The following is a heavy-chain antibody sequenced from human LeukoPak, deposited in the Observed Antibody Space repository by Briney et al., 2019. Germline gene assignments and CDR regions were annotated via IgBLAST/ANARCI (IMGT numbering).Heavy chain of an antibody. Sequence: PSQTLSLTCTVSGGSISSGDYYWSWIRQPPGKGLEWIGYIYYSGSTYYNPSLESRVTISVDTSKNQFSLKLSSVTAADTAVYYCAVRIIPGGYYFDYWGQGTLVTVSS. D-gene: IGHD3-16*01. V-gene: IGHV4-30-4*01. J-gene: IGHJ4*02. CDR1: GGSISSGDYY. CDR2: IYYSGST. CDR3: AVRIIPGGYYFDY.